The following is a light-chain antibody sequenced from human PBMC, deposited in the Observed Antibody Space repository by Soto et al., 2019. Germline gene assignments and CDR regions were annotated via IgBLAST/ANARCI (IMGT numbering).Light chain of an antibody. CDR2: GAS. Sequence: EIVLTQSPGTLSLSPGERATLSCRASQSVSSSYLAWYQQKPGQAPRLLIYGASSRATCIPDRFSGRGAGTDFPLTISRLEPEDFAVYYCQQYGSSRWTFGQGTKVDIK. CDR3: QQYGSSRWT. J-gene: IGKJ1*01. CDR1: QSVSSSY. V-gene: IGKV3-20*01.